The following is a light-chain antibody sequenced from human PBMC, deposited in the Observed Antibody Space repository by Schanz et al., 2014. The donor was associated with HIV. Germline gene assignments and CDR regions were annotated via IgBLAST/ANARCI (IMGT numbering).Light chain of an antibody. CDR2: SAS. CDR3: QHYFSTPPT. Sequence: TVMTQSPATLSVSPGERATLSCTASQSVSNNLAWYQQKLGQAPRLLIHSASTRVTGIPARFSGSGSGTEFTLTISGLQSEDVAVYYCQHYFSTPPTFGGGTKVEIK. CDR1: QSVSNN. V-gene: IGKV3-15*01. J-gene: IGKJ4*01.